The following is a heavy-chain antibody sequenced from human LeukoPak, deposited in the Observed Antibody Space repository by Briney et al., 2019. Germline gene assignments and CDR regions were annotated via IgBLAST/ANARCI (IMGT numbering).Heavy chain of an antibody. Sequence: GGSLRLSCAASGFTFSEYTIHWVRQAPGKGLEWVAVMSNDGSNKYYADSVKGRFTISRDNSKNTLYLQMNSLRAEDTAVYYCARGDIVDYWGQGTLVTVSS. J-gene: IGHJ4*02. CDR3: ARGDIVDY. CDR1: GFTFSEYT. CDR2: MSNDGSNK. V-gene: IGHV3-30-3*01. D-gene: IGHD2-15*01.